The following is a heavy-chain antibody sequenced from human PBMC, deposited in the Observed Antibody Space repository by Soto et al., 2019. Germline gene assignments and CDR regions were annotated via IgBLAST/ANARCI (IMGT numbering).Heavy chain of an antibody. D-gene: IGHD6-25*01. J-gene: IGHJ4*02. CDR3: AKGAAAYYFDY. Sequence: EVQLLESGGGLVQPGGSLRLSCAASGFTFSSYAMTWVRQAPGKGLEWVSALSASGGSTYYGDSVKGRFTISRDNSKNTLYLQMNSLRAEDTAVYYCAKGAAAYYFDYWGQGALVTVSS. CDR2: LSASGGST. CDR1: GFTFSSYA. V-gene: IGHV3-23*01.